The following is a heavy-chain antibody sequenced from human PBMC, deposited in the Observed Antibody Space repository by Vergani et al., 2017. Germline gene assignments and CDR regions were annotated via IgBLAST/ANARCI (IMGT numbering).Heavy chain of an antibody. CDR2: IYYSGST. CDR1: GGSISSSSYY. CDR3: ARQKVYGDSGLGY. D-gene: IGHD4-17*01. Sequence: QLQLQESGPGLVKPSETLSLTCTVSGGSISSSSYYWGWIRQPPGKGLEWIGSIYYSGSTSYNPSLKSRVTISVDTSKNQFSLKLSSVTAADTAVYYCARQKVYGDSGLGYWGQGTLVTVSS. J-gene: IGHJ4*02. V-gene: IGHV4-39*07.